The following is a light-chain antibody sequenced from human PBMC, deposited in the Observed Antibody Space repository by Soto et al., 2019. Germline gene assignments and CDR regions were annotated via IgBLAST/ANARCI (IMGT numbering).Light chain of an antibody. CDR3: QQYNSYSLLT. J-gene: IGKJ4*01. Sequence: GDRVTITCRASQSISSWLAWYQQKPGKAPKLLIYKASSLESGVPSRFSGSGSGTEFTLTINSLQPDDFATYYCQQYNSYSLLTFGGGTKVDIK. CDR2: KAS. V-gene: IGKV1-5*03. CDR1: QSISSW.